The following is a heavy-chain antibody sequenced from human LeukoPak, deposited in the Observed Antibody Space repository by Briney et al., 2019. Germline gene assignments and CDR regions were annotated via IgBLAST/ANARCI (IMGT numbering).Heavy chain of an antibody. CDR2: INHSGST. V-gene: IGHV4-34*01. D-gene: IGHD3-10*01. CDR3: ARGCAITMVRGVIITPRASNWFGP. Sequence: SETLSLTCAVYGGSFSGYYWSWIRQPPGKGLEWIGEINHSGSTNYNPSLKSRVTISVDTSKNQFSLKLSSVTAADTAVYYCARGCAITMVRGVIITPRASNWFGPWGQGTLVTVSS. CDR1: GGSFSGYY. J-gene: IGHJ5*02.